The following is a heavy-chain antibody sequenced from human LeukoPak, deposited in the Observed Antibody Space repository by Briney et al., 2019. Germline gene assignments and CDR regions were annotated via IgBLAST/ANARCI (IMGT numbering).Heavy chain of an antibody. Sequence: SETLSLTCTVSGGSISTYYWSWIRQPPGEGLEWIGYISNSGSTNYNPSLKSRVTISVDTSKNQLSLKLSSVTAANTAVYHCVRLQPNTGEWAFDIWGQGTMVSVSS. V-gene: IGHV4-59*01. CDR3: VRLQPNTGEWAFDI. CDR2: ISNSGST. J-gene: IGHJ3*02. CDR1: GGSISTYY. D-gene: IGHD1-1*01.